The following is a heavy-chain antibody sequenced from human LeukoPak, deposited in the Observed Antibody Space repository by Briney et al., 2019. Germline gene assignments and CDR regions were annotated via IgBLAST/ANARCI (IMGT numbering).Heavy chain of an antibody. CDR1: GFTFNTYT. D-gene: IGHD3-22*01. V-gene: IGHV3-23*01. J-gene: IGHJ4*02. Sequence: SGGSLRLSCAASGFTFNTYTMSWVRQAPGKGLEWVSGVIGSGKTAFYAESVKGRFTISRDNSRNTLYLQMNSLRVEDTAIYYCTRPHVDGGYYYHQYWGQGTLVTVSS. CDR2: VIGSGKTA. CDR3: TRPHVDGGYYYHQY.